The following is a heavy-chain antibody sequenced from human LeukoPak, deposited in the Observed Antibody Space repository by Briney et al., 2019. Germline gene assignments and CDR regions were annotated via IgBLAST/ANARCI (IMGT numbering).Heavy chain of an antibody. CDR3: AVGRAVAGRDYYYYYYMDV. CDR1: GGTFSSYA. V-gene: IGHV1-69*05. CDR2: IIPIFATA. J-gene: IGHJ6*03. D-gene: IGHD6-19*01. Sequence: SVKVSCKASGGTFSSYAISWVRQAPGQGLEWMGRIIPIFATANYAQKFQGRVTITTDESTSTAYMELSSLRSEDTAVYYCAVGRAVAGRDYYYYYYMDVWGKGTTVTVSS.